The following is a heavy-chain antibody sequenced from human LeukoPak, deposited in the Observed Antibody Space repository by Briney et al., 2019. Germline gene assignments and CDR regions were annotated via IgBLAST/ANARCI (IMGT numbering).Heavy chain of an antibody. V-gene: IGHV3-30*04. Sequence: PGGSLRLSCAASGFTFSSYAMHWVRQAPGKGLEWVAVISYDGSNKYYADSVKGRFTISRDNSKNTLYLQMNSLRAEDTAVCYCVKGYSSGWPNYYYYYGMDVWGQGTTVTVSS. CDR1: GFTFSSYA. CDR3: VKGYSSGWPNYYYYYGMDV. CDR2: ISYDGSNK. J-gene: IGHJ6*02. D-gene: IGHD6-19*01.